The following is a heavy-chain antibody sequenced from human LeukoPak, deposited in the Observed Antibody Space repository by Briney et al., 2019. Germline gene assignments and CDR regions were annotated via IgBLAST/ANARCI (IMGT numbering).Heavy chain of an antibody. D-gene: IGHD4-17*01. V-gene: IGHV5-51*01. Sequence: GESLKTSCKGSGYRFTSYWIGWVRQMPGKGLEWLGIIYPGDSDTRYSPSFQGQVTISADKSISTAYLQWSSLKASDTAMYYCARLAATVTPFDYWGQGTLVTVSS. CDR1: GYRFTSYW. CDR3: ARLAATVTPFDY. J-gene: IGHJ4*02. CDR2: IYPGDSDT.